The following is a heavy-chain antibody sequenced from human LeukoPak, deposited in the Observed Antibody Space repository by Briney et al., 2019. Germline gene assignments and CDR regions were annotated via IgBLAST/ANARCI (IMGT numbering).Heavy chain of an antibody. J-gene: IGHJ4*02. Sequence: GRSLRLSCAASGFTFSSYWMSWVRHAPGKGQERVSNIKQDGSEKYYVDSLKGRFTISRDNAKNSLYLQMNSLRAEDTALYYCASGRQLGYWGQGTLVTVSS. D-gene: IGHD3-16*01. V-gene: IGHV3-7*01. CDR3: ASGRQLGY. CDR1: GFTFSSYW. CDR2: IKQDGSEK.